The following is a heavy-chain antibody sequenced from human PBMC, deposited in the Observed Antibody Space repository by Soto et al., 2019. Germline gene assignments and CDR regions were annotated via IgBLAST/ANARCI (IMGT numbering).Heavy chain of an antibody. CDR2: IENDGSGR. J-gene: IGHJ4*02. CDR3: AIDDEYAANGLDN. CDR1: GFRFSDYG. V-gene: IGHV3-33*01. Sequence: QVQLVESGGGVVQPGRSLRLSCVASGFRFSDYGMHWVRQAPDKGLEWVAVIENDGSGRHHAESVKGRFTVSRDNSRNTLYLQMDSLRVDDTAVYYCAIDDEYAANGLDNWGQGTRVTVSS. D-gene: IGHD6-25*01.